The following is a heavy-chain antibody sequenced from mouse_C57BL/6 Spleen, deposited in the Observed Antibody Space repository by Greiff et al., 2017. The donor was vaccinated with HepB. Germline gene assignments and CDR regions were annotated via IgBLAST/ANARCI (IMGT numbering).Heavy chain of an antibody. CDR2: ISDGGSYT. CDR1: GFTFSSYA. CDR3: ARDPLTTVVATYWYFDV. V-gene: IGHV5-4*01. D-gene: IGHD1-1*01. J-gene: IGHJ1*03. Sequence: EVKVEESGGGLVKPGGSLKLSCAASGFTFSSYAMSWVRQTPEKRLEWVATISDGGSYTYYPDNVKGRFTISRDNAKNNLYLQMSHLKSEDTAMYYCARDPLTTVVATYWYFDVWGTGTTVTVSS.